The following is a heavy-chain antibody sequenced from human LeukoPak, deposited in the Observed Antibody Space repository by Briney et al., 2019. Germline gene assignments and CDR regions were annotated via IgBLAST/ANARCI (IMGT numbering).Heavy chain of an antibody. D-gene: IGHD4-23*01. CDR1: GGSLSSRNYY. Sequence: PSETLSLTCTVSGGSLSSRNYYWGWIRQPPGKGLEWIGTIYYSGSTYYNPSLKSRVTISVATSKNQFSLKLSSVTAADTAVYYCARTDYGGNVYWGQGTLVTVSS. V-gene: IGHV4-39*01. CDR2: IYYSGST. CDR3: ARTDYGGNVY. J-gene: IGHJ4*02.